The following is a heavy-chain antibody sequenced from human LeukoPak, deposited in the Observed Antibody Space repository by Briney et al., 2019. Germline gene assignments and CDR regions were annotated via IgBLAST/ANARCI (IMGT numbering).Heavy chain of an antibody. Sequence: SVKVSCKASGGTFSSYAISWVRQAPGQGLEWMGGIIPIFGTANYAQKFQGRVTMTRDTSTSTVYMELSSLRSEDTAVYYCARDRGAVAANWYFDLWGRGTLVTVSS. V-gene: IGHV1-69*05. CDR1: GGTFSSYA. J-gene: IGHJ2*01. CDR3: ARDRGAVAANWYFDL. CDR2: IIPIFGTA. D-gene: IGHD6-19*01.